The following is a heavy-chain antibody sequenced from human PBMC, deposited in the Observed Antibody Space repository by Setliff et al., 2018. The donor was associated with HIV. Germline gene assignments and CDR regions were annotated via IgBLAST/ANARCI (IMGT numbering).Heavy chain of an antibody. CDR1: GGTFTDYY. CDR2: IIPILGIA. CDR3: ARVGSYWTQFDY. D-gene: IGHD2-15*01. V-gene: IGHV1-69*10. J-gene: IGHJ4*01. Sequence: SVKVSCKASGGTFTDYYIHWVRQAPGQGLEWMGGIIPILGIANYAQKFQGRVSMTRNTSISTAYMELSSLRSEDTAVYYCARVGSYWTQFDYWGQGTLVTVSS.